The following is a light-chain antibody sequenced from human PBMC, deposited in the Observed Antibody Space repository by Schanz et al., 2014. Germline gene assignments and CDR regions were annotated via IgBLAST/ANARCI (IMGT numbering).Light chain of an antibody. V-gene: IGKV3-20*01. J-gene: IGKJ3*01. Sequence: EIVLTQSPGTLSLSPGERATLSCRASQSVRTTYLAWYQQKPGQAPRLLIYGTSIRATGIPDRFSGSGSGTDFTLTISRLEPEDFAVYYCHQYINSPFTFGPGTKLDLK. CDR3: HQYINSPFT. CDR2: GTS. CDR1: QSVRTTY.